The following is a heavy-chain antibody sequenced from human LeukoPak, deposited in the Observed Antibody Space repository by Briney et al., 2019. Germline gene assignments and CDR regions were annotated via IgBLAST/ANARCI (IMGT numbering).Heavy chain of an antibody. V-gene: IGHV3-21*01. Sequence: GGSLRLSCAASGFTFSSYSMNWVRQAPGKGLEWVSSISSSSSYIYYADSVKGRFTISRDNAKNSLYLQMNSLRAEDTAVYYCARGPLLITMVRGVQEDQYYYYGMDVWGQGTTVTVSS. J-gene: IGHJ6*02. CDR2: ISSSSSYI. CDR1: GFTFSSYS. D-gene: IGHD3-10*01. CDR3: ARGPLLITMVRGVQEDQYYYYGMDV.